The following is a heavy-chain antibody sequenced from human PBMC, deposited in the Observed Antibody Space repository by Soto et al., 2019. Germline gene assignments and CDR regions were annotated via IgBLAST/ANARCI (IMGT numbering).Heavy chain of an antibody. CDR3: ASQIMLILGSGFDI. J-gene: IGHJ3*02. CDR2: IYPGDSDA. V-gene: IGHV5-51*01. D-gene: IGHD6-19*01. Sequence: GESLKISCKSSAYNFATTWIGWVRQMPGKGLEHMGLIYPGDSDAMYSPSFQGQVTISADKSISTVYLQWNSLKASDTAIYYCASQIMLILGSGFDIWGQGXLVTV. CDR1: AYNFATTW.